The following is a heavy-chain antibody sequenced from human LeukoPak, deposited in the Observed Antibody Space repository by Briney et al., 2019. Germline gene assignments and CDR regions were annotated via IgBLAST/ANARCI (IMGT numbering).Heavy chain of an antibody. CDR2: ISWNSGSI. CDR1: GFTFDDYA. D-gene: IGHD1-20*01. V-gene: IGHV3-9*03. CDR3: AKGSSITGTTDYFDY. J-gene: IGHJ4*02. Sequence: GGSLRLSCAASGFTFDDYAMHWVRQAPGKGLEWVSGISWNSGSIGYADSVKGRFTISRDNAKNSLYPQMNSLRAEDMALYYCAKGSSITGTTDYFDYWGQGTLVTVSS.